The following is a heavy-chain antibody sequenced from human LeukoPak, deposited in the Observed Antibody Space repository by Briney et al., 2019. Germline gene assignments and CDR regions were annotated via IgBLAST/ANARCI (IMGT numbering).Heavy chain of an antibody. D-gene: IGHD3-22*01. V-gene: IGHV3-23*01. Sequence: GGSLRLSCAASGFTFSSYAMSWVRQAPGKGLEWVSAISGSGGSTCYADSVKGRFTISRDNSKNTLYLQMNSLRAEDTAVYYCAKSRYYYDSSGYYSFDYWGQGTLVTVSS. J-gene: IGHJ4*02. CDR3: AKSRYYYDSSGYYSFDY. CDR1: GFTFSSYA. CDR2: ISGSGGST.